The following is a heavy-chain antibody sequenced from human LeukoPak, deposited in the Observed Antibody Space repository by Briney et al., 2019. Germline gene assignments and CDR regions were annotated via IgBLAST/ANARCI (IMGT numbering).Heavy chain of an antibody. D-gene: IGHD5-12*01. CDR2: IYYSGST. Sequence: ETLSLTCTVSGGSISSSSYYWGWIRQPPGKGLEWIGSIYYSGSTYYNPSLKSRVTISVDTSKNQFSLKLSSVTAADTAVYYCARHVRPEGYPDAFDIWGQGTMVTVSS. CDR1: GGSISSSSYY. J-gene: IGHJ3*02. V-gene: IGHV4-39*01. CDR3: ARHVRPEGYPDAFDI.